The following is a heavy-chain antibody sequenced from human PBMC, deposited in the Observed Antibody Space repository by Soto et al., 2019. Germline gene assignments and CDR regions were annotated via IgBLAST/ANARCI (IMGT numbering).Heavy chain of an antibody. V-gene: IGHV4-30-4*01. Sequence: PSETLSLTCTVSGGSISSGDYYWSWIRQPPGKGLGWIGYIYYSGSTYYNPSLKSRVTISVDTSKNQFSLKLSSVTAADTVVYYCARESGDPGAYYYGMDVWGQGTTVTVSS. CDR1: GGSISSGDYY. D-gene: IGHD3-10*01. CDR2: IYYSGST. J-gene: IGHJ6*02. CDR3: ARESGDPGAYYYGMDV.